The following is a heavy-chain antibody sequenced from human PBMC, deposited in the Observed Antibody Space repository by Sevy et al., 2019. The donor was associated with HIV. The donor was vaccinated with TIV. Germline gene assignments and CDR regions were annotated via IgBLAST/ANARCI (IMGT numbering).Heavy chain of an antibody. V-gene: IGHV4-39*01. D-gene: IGHD3-10*01. Sequence: SETLSLTCTVSGGSISSSSYYWGWIRQPPGKGLEWIGSIYYSGSTYYKPSLKSRVTISVDTSKNQFSLKLSSVTAADTAVYYCARPGITMVRGRDAFDIWGQGTMVTVSS. CDR2: IYYSGST. CDR1: GGSISSSSYY. J-gene: IGHJ3*02. CDR3: ARPGITMVRGRDAFDI.